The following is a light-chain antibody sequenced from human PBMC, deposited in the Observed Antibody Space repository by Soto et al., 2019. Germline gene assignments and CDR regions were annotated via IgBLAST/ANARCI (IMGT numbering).Light chain of an antibody. J-gene: IGLJ1*01. Sequence: QSALTQPASVSGSPGQSITISCTGTSSDVGGYNYVSWYQQHPGKAPKLMIYDVSNRPSGVSNRFSGSKSGNTAALTISGLQAEDEADDYGSAYTSSSTSYVFGTVTKLTVL. CDR2: DVS. CDR1: SSDVGGYNY. CDR3: SAYTSSSTSYV. V-gene: IGLV2-14*01.